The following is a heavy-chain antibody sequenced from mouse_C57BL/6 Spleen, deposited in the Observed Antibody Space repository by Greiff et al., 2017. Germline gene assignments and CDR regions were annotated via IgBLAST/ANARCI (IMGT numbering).Heavy chain of an antibody. CDR1: GYTFTDYN. Sequence: EVHLVESGPELVKPGASVKIPCKASGYTFTDYNMDWVKQSHGKSLDWIGDINPKNGGTSYNQKFKGKATLTVDKSSSTAYMELLSLTSEDTAVYYCATRGYYAMDYWGQGTSVTVSS. CDR3: ATRGYYAMDY. V-gene: IGHV1-18*01. J-gene: IGHJ4*01. CDR2: INPKNGGT.